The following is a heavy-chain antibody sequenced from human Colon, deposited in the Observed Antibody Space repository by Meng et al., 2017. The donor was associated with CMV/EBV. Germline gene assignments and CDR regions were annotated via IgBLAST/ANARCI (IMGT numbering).Heavy chain of an antibody. Sequence: ASVKVSCKTSGYPFTIHYIHWVRQAPGRGLEWMGWMNPNSGDTNYAQKFQDRVEMTRDTTVNTAYLDLTSLRSADMAVYYCATLSIYDSTISDFWGQGTLVTVSS. V-gene: IGHV1-2*02. D-gene: IGHD5/OR15-5a*01. CDR1: GYPFTIHY. CDR2: MNPNSGDT. J-gene: IGHJ4*02. CDR3: ATLSIYDSTISDF.